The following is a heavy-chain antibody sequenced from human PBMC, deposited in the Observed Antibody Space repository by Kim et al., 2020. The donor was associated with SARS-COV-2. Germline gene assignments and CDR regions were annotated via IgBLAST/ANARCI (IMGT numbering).Heavy chain of an antibody. V-gene: IGHV3-30*02. J-gene: IGHJ4*02. CDR3: AGIIAAAGLDY. Sequence: YFANSVKGRFTISRDNSRKTLYLQMNSLSAEETAVYDSAGIIAAAGLDYWGQGTLVTVSS. D-gene: IGHD6-13*01.